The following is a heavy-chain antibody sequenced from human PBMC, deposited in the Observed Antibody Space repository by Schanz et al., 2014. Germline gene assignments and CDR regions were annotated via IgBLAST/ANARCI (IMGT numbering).Heavy chain of an antibody. J-gene: IGHJ4*02. D-gene: IGHD3-10*01. V-gene: IGHV1-2*04. CDR3: ARGRGFYDY. CDR2: INPNSGTT. Sequence: QVQLVQSGAEMKKPGASVKVSCKASGYTFTGYYMHWVRQAPGQGLEWMGWINPNSGTTNYAQKFQGWVTMTRDTSISTAYMELSRLKSDDTAVYYCARGRGFYDYCVQGTLVTVSS. CDR1: GYTFTGYY.